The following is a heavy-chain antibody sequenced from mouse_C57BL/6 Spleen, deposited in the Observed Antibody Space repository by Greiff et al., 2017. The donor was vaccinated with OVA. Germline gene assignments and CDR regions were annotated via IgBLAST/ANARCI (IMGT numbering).Heavy chain of an antibody. Sequence: EVMLVESGGGLVKPGGSLKLSCAASGFTFSSYTMSWVRQTPEKRLEWVATISGGGGNTYYPDSVKGRFTISRDNAKNTLYLQMSSLRSEDTALYYCARHDPGTRFAYWGQGTLVTVSA. CDR1: GFTFSSYT. D-gene: IGHD3-3*01. CDR2: ISGGGGNT. J-gene: IGHJ3*01. CDR3: ARHDPGTRFAY. V-gene: IGHV5-9*01.